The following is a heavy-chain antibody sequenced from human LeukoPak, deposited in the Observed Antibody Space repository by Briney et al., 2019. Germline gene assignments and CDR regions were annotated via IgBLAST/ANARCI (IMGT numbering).Heavy chain of an antibody. V-gene: IGHV3-23*01. CDR1: GFTFSSYA. D-gene: IGHD3-22*01. Sequence: GGSLRLSCAASGFTFSSYAMSWVRQAPGKGLEWVSAISGSGGSTYYADSVKGRFTISRGNSKNTLYLQMNSLRAEDTAVYYCAKDVVVITRYYFDYWGQGTLVTVSS. CDR3: AKDVVVITRYYFDY. CDR2: ISGSGGST. J-gene: IGHJ4*02.